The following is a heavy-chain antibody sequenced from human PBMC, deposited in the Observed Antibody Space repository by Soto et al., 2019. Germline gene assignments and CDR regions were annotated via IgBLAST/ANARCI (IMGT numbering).Heavy chain of an antibody. J-gene: IGHJ3*02. CDR1: GYSFTSYW. CDR3: AINGDYGAFAI. D-gene: IGHD4-17*01. Sequence: GESLKIACKGSGYSFTSYWIGWVRQMPGKGLEWMRIIYPGDSDTRYSPSFQCQVTISADKSISTADLQWSSLKTSDTAMYYCAINGDYGAFAIWGKGTIVTVSS. V-gene: IGHV5-51*01. CDR2: IYPGDSDT.